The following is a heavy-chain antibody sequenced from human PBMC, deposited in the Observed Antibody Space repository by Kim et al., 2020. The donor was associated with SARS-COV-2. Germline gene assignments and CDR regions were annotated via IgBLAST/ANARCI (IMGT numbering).Heavy chain of an antibody. V-gene: IGHV4-4*07. D-gene: IGHD5-12*01. Sequence: NTNSNPSLRSRITMSVDTSKNQFSLKRSSVTAADTAVYYCARDKGSGYDFGGQGTLVTVSS. CDR2: NT. CDR3: ARDKGSGYDF. J-gene: IGHJ4*02.